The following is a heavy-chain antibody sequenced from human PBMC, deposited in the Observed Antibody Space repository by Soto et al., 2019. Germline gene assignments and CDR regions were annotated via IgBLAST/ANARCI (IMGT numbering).Heavy chain of an antibody. V-gene: IGHV1-69*02. CDR1: GDSFSNYI. CDR3: ANLVVTIRDSQYSYGMEV. Sequence: QVQLVQSGAGVKKPGSSVKVSCKASGDSFSNYIISWVRQAPGQGLEWMGKITPFLNITAYAQKFQGRVTITADKSTSTVYMELSSLSSEDTALYYCANLVVTIRDSQYSYGMEVWGQGTTVIVSS. CDR2: ITPFLNIT. J-gene: IGHJ6*02. D-gene: IGHD2-2*01.